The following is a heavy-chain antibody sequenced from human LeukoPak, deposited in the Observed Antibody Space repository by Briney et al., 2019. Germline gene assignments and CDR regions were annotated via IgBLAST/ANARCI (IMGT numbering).Heavy chain of an antibody. V-gene: IGHV3-21*01. CDR2: ISSGATYI. Sequence: PGGSLRLSCAASGFTFSSYSMNWVRQAPGKGLEWVSSISSGATYIYYADSVKGRFTISRDNAKNSMYLQINSLRAEDTAVYYCARGRYSGTYFVDFWGQGTLVTVSS. J-gene: IGHJ4*02. CDR1: GFTFSSYS. D-gene: IGHD1-26*01. CDR3: ARGRYSGTYFVDF.